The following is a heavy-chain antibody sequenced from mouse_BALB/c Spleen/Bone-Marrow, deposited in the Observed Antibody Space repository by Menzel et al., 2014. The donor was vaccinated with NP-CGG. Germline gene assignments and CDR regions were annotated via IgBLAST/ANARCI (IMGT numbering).Heavy chain of an antibody. CDR3: ARTGYYTLFAY. J-gene: IGHJ3*01. V-gene: IGHV1-18*01. CDR1: GYTFTDYN. CDR2: TNPNNGDT. Sequence: VHVKQSGPELVKPRASVKIPCKASGYTFTDYNMDWVKQSHGKSLEWIGNTNPNNGDTSYNQRFRGKATLTVDKSSSTAYMELRSLTSEGTAVYYCARTGYYTLFAYWGQGTLVTVSA. D-gene: IGHD2-3*01.